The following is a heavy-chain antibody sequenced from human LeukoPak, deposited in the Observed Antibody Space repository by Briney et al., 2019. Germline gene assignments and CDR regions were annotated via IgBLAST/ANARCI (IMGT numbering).Heavy chain of an antibody. CDR3: AREAPVAAGSDAFDI. CDR1: GYTFTTYG. D-gene: IGHD6-19*01. Sequence: GASVKVSCKSSGYTFTTYGISWMRQAPGQSLEWMGWISPYNSNTKYAQKFQGRVTMTTDTSTNTAYMEVRSLRSDDTAVYYCAREAPVAAGSDAFDIWGQGTMVTVSS. V-gene: IGHV1-18*01. J-gene: IGHJ3*02. CDR2: ISPYNSNT.